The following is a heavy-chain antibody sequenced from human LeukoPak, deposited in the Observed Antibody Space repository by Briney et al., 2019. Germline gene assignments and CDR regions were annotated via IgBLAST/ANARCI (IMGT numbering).Heavy chain of an antibody. D-gene: IGHD4-11*01. CDR2: IYTSGST. V-gene: IGHV4-4*07. CDR3: ARDTVTATVTNYYYYMDV. Sequence: SETLSLTCTVSGGSISSYYWSWIRQPAGKGLEWIGRIYTSGSTNYNPSLKSRVTMSVDTSKNQFSLKLSSVTAADTAVYYCARDTVTATVTNYYYYMDVWGKGTTVTVSS. CDR1: GGSISSYY. J-gene: IGHJ6*03.